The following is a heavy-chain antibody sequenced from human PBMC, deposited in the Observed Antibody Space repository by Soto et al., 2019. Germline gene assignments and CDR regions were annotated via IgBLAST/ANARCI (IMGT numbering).Heavy chain of an antibody. CDR2: INTSSGST. V-gene: IGHV1-46*03. D-gene: IGHD2-15*01. J-gene: IGHJ4*02. CDR3: GRDESYCGGGTCYSLVY. CDR1: GYTFTSHS. Sequence: ASVKVSCKASGYTFTSHSMHWVRQAPGQGLEWMGIINTSSGSTRCAQKFQDRVTLTRDTSTSTVYMELSSLRSEDTAVYYCGRDESYCGGGTCYSLVYWGQGTLVTVSS.